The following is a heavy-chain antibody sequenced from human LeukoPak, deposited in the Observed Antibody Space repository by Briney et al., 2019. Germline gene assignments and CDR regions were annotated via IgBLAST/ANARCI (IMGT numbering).Heavy chain of an antibody. CDR2: FDPEDGET. J-gene: IGHJ4*02. Sequence: ASVKVSCKVSGYTLTELSMHWVRQAPGKGLEWMGGFDPEDGETIYAQKLQGRVTMTTDTSTSTAYMELRSLRSDDTAVYYCARESVVAVAGTDYWGQGTLVTVSS. D-gene: IGHD6-19*01. V-gene: IGHV1-24*01. CDR3: ARESVVAVAGTDY. CDR1: GYTLTELS.